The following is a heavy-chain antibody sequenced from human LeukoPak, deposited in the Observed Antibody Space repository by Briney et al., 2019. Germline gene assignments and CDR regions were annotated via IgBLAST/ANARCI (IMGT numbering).Heavy chain of an antibody. J-gene: IGHJ4*02. CDR1: GGTFSSYA. CDR2: IIPIFGTA. D-gene: IGHD3-16*01. V-gene: IGHV1-69*05. Sequence: SVKVSCKASGGTFSSYAISWVRQAPGQGLEWMGGIIPIFGTANYAQKFQGRVTMTRDTSTSTVYMELSSLRSEDTAVYYCARDKFGVFDYWGQGTLVTVSS. CDR3: ARDKFGVFDY.